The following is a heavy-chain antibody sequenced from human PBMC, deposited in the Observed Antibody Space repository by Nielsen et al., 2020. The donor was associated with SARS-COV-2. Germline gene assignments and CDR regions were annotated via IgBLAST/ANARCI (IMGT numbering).Heavy chain of an antibody. Sequence: AWTLRLSCAASGFTFSSCSMNWVRQAPGKGLEWVSYISSSSSTIYYADSVKGRFTISRDNAKNSLYLQMNSLRDEDTAVYYCSREMERATINYYYYMDVWGKGTTVTVSS. CDR3: SREMERATINYYYYMDV. CDR1: GFTFSSCS. D-gene: IGHD5-24*01. J-gene: IGHJ6*03. V-gene: IGHV3-48*02. CDR2: ISSSSSTI.